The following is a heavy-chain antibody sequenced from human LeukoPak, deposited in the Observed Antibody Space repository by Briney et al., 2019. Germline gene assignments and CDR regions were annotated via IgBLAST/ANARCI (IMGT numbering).Heavy chain of an antibody. CDR2: ISGSGIST. CDR3: AKSWNYYDSSGDDALDI. CDR1: GFTFSSYG. D-gene: IGHD3-22*01. V-gene: IGHV3-23*01. J-gene: IGHJ3*02. Sequence: GGSLRLSCAASGFTFSSYGMNWVRQAPGKGLEWVSGISGSGISTYYADSVKGRFTISRDNSKNTLYLQMNSLRVEDTAVYYCAKSWNYYDSSGDDALDIWGQGTMVTVSS.